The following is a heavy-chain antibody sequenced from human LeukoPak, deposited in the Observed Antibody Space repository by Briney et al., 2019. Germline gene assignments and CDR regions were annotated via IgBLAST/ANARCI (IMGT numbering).Heavy chain of an antibody. D-gene: IGHD5-12*01. CDR2: IIPILGIA. CDR3: ERDLGYDPPAY. CDR1: GGTFSSYT. Sequence: SVKVSCKASGGTFSSYTISWVRQAPGQGLEWMGRIIPILGIANYAQKFQGRVTITADKSTSTAYMELSILRSEDTAVYYCERDLGYDPPAYWGQGDLVTVSS. V-gene: IGHV1-69*04. J-gene: IGHJ4*02.